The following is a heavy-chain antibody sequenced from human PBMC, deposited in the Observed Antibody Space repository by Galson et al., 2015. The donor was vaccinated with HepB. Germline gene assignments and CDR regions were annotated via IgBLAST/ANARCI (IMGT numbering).Heavy chain of an antibody. J-gene: IGHJ4*02. CDR3: ARGARFLIVGATRDVFDY. D-gene: IGHD1-26*01. CDR2: INPSGGST. Sequence: SVKVSCKASGYTFTSYYMHWVRQAPGQGLEWMGIINPSGGSTSYAQKFQGRVTMTRDTSTSTVYMELSSLRSEDTAVYYCARGARFLIVGATRDVFDYWGQGTLVTVSS. CDR1: GYTFTSYY. V-gene: IGHV1-46*03.